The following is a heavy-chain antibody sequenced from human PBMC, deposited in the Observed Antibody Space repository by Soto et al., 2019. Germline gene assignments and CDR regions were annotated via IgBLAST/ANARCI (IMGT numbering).Heavy chain of an antibody. CDR3: ARGWQYRLLLIDY. Sequence: QVQLVQSGAEVKKPGASVKVSCKASGYTFTSYAMHWVRQAPGQRLEWMGWINAGNGNTKYSQKFQGRVTITRDTSASTAYMELSSLRSEDTAVYYCARGWQYRLLLIDYWGQGPLVTVSS. CDR2: INAGNGNT. V-gene: IGHV1-3*01. J-gene: IGHJ4*02. D-gene: IGHD2-2*01. CDR1: GYTFTSYA.